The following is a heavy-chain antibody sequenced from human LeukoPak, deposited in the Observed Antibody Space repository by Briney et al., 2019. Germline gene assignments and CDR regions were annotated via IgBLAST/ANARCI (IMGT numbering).Heavy chain of an antibody. V-gene: IGHV4-4*02. D-gene: IGHD3-10*01. CDR2: IYHSGST. CDR3: ARAGYGSGSYYTFDY. CDR1: GGSISSSNW. Sequence: SETLSLTCAVSGGSISSSNWWSWVRQPPGKGLEWIGEIYHSGSTNYNPSLKSRVTISVDKSKNQFSLKLSSVTAADTAVYYCARAGYGSGSYYTFDYWGQGTLVTVSS. J-gene: IGHJ4*02.